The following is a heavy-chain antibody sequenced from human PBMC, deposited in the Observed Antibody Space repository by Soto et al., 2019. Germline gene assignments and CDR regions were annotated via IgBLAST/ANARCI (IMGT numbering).Heavy chain of an antibody. V-gene: IGHV4-31*03. Sequence: QVQLQESGPGLVKPSQTLSLTCTVSGGSISSGGYYWSWIRQHPGKGLEWIGHIYYSGSTYYNPSLKSRVTISVDTSKNQCSLKLSSVTAADTAVYYCARAERIQLWLGRYFDYWGQGTLVTVSS. CDR1: GGSISSGGYY. CDR2: IYYSGST. CDR3: ARAERIQLWLGRYFDY. D-gene: IGHD5-18*01. J-gene: IGHJ4*02.